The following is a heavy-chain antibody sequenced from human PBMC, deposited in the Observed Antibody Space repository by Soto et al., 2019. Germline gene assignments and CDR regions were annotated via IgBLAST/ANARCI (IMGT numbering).Heavy chain of an antibody. D-gene: IGHD2-21*02. Sequence: QVQLQESGPGLVKPSQTLSLTCTVSGGSISSGGYYWSWIRQHPGKGLEWIGYIYYSGSTYYNPSLKSRVTISVDTSKNQFSLKLSSVTAADTAVYYCARVFCGGDCYPTASHAFDIWGQGTMVTVSS. V-gene: IGHV4-31*03. J-gene: IGHJ3*02. CDR1: GGSISSGGYY. CDR3: ARVFCGGDCYPTASHAFDI. CDR2: IYYSGST.